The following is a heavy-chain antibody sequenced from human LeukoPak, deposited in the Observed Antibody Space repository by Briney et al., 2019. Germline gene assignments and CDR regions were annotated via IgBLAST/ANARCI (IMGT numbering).Heavy chain of an antibody. CDR2: ISGSGGST. CDR3: AKDGSPPGYSSA. Sequence: LPGGSLGLSCAASGFTFSSYAMSWVRQAPGKGLEWVSSISGSGGSTFYADSVKGRFTISRDYSKNTLYLQMNSLGAEDTAVYYCAKDGSPPGYSSAWGQGTLVTVSS. CDR1: GFTFSSYA. D-gene: IGHD6-19*01. V-gene: IGHV3-23*01. J-gene: IGHJ4*02.